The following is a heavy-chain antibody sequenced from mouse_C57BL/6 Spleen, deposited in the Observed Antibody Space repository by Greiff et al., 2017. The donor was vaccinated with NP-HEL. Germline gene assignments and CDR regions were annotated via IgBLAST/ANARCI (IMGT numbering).Heavy chain of an antibody. V-gene: IGHV1-61*01. Sequence: QVQLQQPGAELVRPGSSVKLSCKASGYTFTSYWMDWVKQRPGQGLEWIGNIYPSDSETHYNQKFKDKATLTVDKSSSTAYMQLSSLTSEDSAVYYGARGGRGGYFDVWGTGTTVTVSS. J-gene: IGHJ1*03. CDR3: ARGGRGGYFDV. CDR1: GYTFTSYW. CDR2: IYPSDSET.